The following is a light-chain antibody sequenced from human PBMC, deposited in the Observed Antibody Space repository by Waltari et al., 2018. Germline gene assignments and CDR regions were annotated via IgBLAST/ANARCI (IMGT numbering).Light chain of an antibody. V-gene: IGLV1-51*01. Sequence: QSVLTQPPSVSAAPGQKVTISCSGSSSNIGNNFVSWYRQFPGTAPKLLIYDDNTRPSGIPHRVSGSKSGTSATLAITGLQTGDEADYYCGTWDNSLSSVFGGGTHLTVL. CDR2: DDN. J-gene: IGLJ7*01. CDR1: SSNIGNNF. CDR3: GTWDNSLSSV.